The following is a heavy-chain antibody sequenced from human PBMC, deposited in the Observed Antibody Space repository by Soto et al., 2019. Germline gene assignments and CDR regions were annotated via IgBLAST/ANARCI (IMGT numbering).Heavy chain of an antibody. V-gene: IGHV4-34*01. CDR2: INHSGST. J-gene: IGHJ6*02. D-gene: IGHD2-21*02. Sequence: SETLSLTCAVYGGSFIGYYWTWILQPPWTGLEWIGEINHSGSTNYNPSLKSRVTISVDTSKNQFSLKLNSVTAADTAVYYCARDLWGYCGADCYPLDVWGQGTTVTVS. CDR3: ARDLWGYCGADCYPLDV. CDR1: GGSFIGYY.